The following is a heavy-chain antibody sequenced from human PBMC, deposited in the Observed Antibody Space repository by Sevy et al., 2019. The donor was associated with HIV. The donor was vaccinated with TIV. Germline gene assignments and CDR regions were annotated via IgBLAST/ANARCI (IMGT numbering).Heavy chain of an antibody. D-gene: IGHD4-17*01. CDR2: IYPSGSS. Sequence: SETLSLTCAVSGGSINSNNYSWNWIRQPPGKGLEWIGYIYPSGSSDYNPSLKSRVTISVDTSKNQFSLNLSSVTAADTAVYYCARFVDADPLRLYYFDYWGQGTLVTVSS. J-gene: IGHJ4*01. V-gene: IGHV4-30-2*01. CDR3: ARFVDADPLRLYYFDY. CDR1: GGSINSNNYS.